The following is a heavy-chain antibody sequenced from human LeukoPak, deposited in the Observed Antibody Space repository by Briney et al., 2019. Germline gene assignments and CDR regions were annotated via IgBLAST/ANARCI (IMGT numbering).Heavy chain of an antibody. CDR2: IGTAGDT. D-gene: IGHD5-12*01. J-gene: IGHJ4*02. V-gene: IGHV3-13*01. CDR3: ARDSGGYDPVDY. CDR1: GFTFSSYD. Sequence: PGGSLRLSCAASGFTFSSYDMHWVRQATGKGLEWVSAIGTAGDTYYPGSVKGRFTISRDNAKNSLYLQMNSLRAEDTAVYYCARDSGGYDPVDYWGQGTLVTVSS.